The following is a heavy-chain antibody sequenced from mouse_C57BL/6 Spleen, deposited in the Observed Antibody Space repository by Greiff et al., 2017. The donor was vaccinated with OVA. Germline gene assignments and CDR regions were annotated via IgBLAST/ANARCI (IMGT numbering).Heavy chain of an antibody. J-gene: IGHJ1*03. D-gene: IGHD2-4*01. Sequence: VQLKESGGGLVKPGGSLKLSCAASGFTFSDYGMHWVRQAPEKGLEWVAYISSGSSTIYYADTVKGRFTISRDNAKNTLFLQMTSLRSEDTAMYYCARDYYDYDWYFDVWGTGTTVTVSS. CDR3: ARDYYDYDWYFDV. V-gene: IGHV5-17*01. CDR1: GFTFSDYG. CDR2: ISSGSSTI.